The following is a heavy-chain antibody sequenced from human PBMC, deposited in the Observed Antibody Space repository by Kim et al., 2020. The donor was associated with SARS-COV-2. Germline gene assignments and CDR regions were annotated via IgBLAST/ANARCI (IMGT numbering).Heavy chain of an antibody. Sequence: GGSLRLSCAASGFTFSSYGMHWVRQAPGKGLEWVAVIWYDGSNKYYADSVKGRFTISRDNSKNTLYLQMNSLRAEDTAVYYCARDFRYCSSTSCYTFYYYYGMDVWGQGTTVTVSS. V-gene: IGHV3-33*01. D-gene: IGHD2-2*02. CDR1: GFTFSSYG. J-gene: IGHJ6*02. CDR3: ARDFRYCSSTSCYTFYYYYGMDV. CDR2: IWYDGSNK.